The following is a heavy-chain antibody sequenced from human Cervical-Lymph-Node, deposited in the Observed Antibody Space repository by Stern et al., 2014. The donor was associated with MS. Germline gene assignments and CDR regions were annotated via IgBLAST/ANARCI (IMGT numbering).Heavy chain of an antibody. CDR2: ITNVGST. J-gene: IGHJ4*02. CDR3: ARDTSSPERSDW. V-gene: IGHV3-53*01. CDR1: GFTVSRDY. D-gene: IGHD1-1*01. Sequence: EVQLVESGGCVIQPGGSLRLSCTASGFTVSRDYMTWVRQAPGKGLEWVSLITNVGSTFYTDSVNGRFTISRDDSKNTVYLHMTSLRAEDTAMYYCARDTSSPERSDWWGQGTLVTVSS.